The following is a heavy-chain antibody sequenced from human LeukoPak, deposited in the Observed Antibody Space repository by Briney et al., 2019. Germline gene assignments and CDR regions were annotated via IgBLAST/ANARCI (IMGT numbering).Heavy chain of an antibody. CDR1: GFTVRSNF. J-gene: IGHJ3*02. Sequence: PGGSLRLSRAASGFTVRSNFMSWVRQAAGKGREWVSSIYIAGSTYYADSVKGRFTITRNNSKNTLYLHMNSLSAEDTAVYYCAITRGSGNDAFAIWGQGTMVTVSS. CDR2: IYIAGST. CDR3: AITRGSGNDAFAI. D-gene: IGHD3-16*01. V-gene: IGHV3-53*01.